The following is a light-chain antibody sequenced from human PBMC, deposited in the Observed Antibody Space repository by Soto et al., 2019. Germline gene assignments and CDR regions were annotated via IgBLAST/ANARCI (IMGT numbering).Light chain of an antibody. CDR3: CSYAGSSTFV. Sequence: QSVLTQPASVSGSPGQSITISCTGTSSDVGSYNLASWYQQHPGKAPKLMIYEVSNGTSGVSNRFSGSKSGNTASLTISGLQAEDEADYYCCSYAGSSTFVFGGGTKLTVL. J-gene: IGLJ2*01. CDR2: EVS. V-gene: IGLV2-23*02. CDR1: SSDVGSYNL.